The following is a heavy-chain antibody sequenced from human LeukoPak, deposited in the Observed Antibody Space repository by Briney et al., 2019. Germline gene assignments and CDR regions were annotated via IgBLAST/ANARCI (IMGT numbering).Heavy chain of an antibody. CDR1: GGSISSYY. Sequence: PSETLSLTCTVSGGSISSYYWSWIRQPPGKGLEWIGYIYYSGSTNYNPSLKSRVTISVDTSKNQFSLKLSSVTAADTAVYYCARHFGVEMATISDYYYGMDVWGQGTTVTVSS. CDR2: IYYSGST. D-gene: IGHD5-24*01. J-gene: IGHJ6*02. CDR3: ARHFGVEMATISDYYYGMDV. V-gene: IGHV4-59*08.